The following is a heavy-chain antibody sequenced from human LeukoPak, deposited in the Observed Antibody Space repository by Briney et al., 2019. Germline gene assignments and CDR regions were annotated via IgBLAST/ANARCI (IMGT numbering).Heavy chain of an antibody. V-gene: IGHV4-30-2*01. J-gene: IGHJ5*02. CDR3: ARGLSAFDP. Sequence: SETLSLTCAVSGGSISSGGFSWSWIRQPPGKGLSWIGYIYHSGSTNYNPSLKSRVTISVDTSKNQFSLKLSSVTAADTAVYYCARGLSAFDPWGQGTLVTVSS. CDR2: IYHSGST. CDR1: GGSISSGGFS. D-gene: IGHD1-26*01.